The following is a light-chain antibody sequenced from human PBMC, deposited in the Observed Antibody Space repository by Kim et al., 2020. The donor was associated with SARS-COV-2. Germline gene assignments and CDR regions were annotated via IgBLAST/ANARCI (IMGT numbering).Light chain of an antibody. CDR2: DVT. CDR3: CSYAGSSTYV. V-gene: IGLV2-23*02. CDR1: SGDVGNYNL. J-gene: IGLJ1*01. Sequence: GQSITISCTGNSGDVGNYNLVSWYQHHPGKAPKLMIYDVTKRPSGVSNRFSGSKSGNTASLTITGLQAEDGADYYCCSYAGSSTYVFGTGTKVTVL.